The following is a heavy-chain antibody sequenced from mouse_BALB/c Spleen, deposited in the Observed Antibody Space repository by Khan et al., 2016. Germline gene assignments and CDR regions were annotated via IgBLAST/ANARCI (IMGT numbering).Heavy chain of an antibody. CDR3: ARGRGIVDY. V-gene: IGHV3-2*02. CDR2: ISYSGST. J-gene: IGHJ2*01. Sequence: QLQESGPGLVKPSQSLSLTCTVTGYSITSDYAWNWIRQFPGNKLEWMGYISYSGSTSYNPSLKSRISITRDTSKNQFFLQLNSVTTEDTATYYGARGRGIVDYWGQGTTLTVSS. CDR1: GYSITSDYA.